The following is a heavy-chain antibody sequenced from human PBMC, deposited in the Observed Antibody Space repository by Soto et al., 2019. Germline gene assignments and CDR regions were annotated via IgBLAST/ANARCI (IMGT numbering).Heavy chain of an antibody. Sequence: SVKVSYKASGFTFTSSAVQWVRQARGQRLEWIGWIVVGSGNTNYAQKFQERVTITRDMSTSTAYMELSSLRSEDTAVYYCAADTGYDSSGYNFDCWGQGTLVTVS. CDR1: GFTFTSSA. CDR2: IVVGSGNT. D-gene: IGHD3-22*01. CDR3: AADTGYDSSGYNFDC. V-gene: IGHV1-58*01. J-gene: IGHJ4*02.